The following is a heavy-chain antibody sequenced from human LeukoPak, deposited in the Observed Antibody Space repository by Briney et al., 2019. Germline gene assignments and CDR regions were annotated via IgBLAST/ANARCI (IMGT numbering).Heavy chain of an antibody. J-gene: IGHJ6*02. CDR3: VKSYGSSHYYYYGLDV. CDR2: ISYDGINK. V-gene: IGHV3-30*18. Sequence: AGGSLRLSCAASGFTFSSYSMNWVRQAPGKRLEWVAVISYDGINKYSADSVKGRFTVSRDNSKNTLSLQMNSLRPEDTAMYYCVKSYGSSHYYYYGLDVWGQGTTVTVSS. CDR1: GFTFSSYS. D-gene: IGHD3-10*01.